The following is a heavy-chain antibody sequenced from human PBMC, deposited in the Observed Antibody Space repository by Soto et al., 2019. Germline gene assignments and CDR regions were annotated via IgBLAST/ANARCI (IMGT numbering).Heavy chain of an antibody. CDR1: GYPISGGYY. D-gene: IGHD5-12*01. V-gene: IGHV4-38-2*01. CDR3: ARSSGYVPGGY. Sequence: SETLSLTCAVSGYPISGGYYWGWIRQPPGKGLEWIGIIHHSGSTYYNPSLRSRITISVDTSKNQFSLKMPSVTAADTAVYYCARSSGYVPGGYWGQGILVTVSS. J-gene: IGHJ4*02. CDR2: IHHSGST.